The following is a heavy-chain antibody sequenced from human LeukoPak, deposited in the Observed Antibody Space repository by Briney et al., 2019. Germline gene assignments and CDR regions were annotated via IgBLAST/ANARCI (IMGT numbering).Heavy chain of an antibody. CDR2: ISSSSTDI. Sequence: GGSLRLSCAAPGFTFSSYSMNWVRQAPGKGLEWVSSISSSSTDIYYAGSVKGRFSISRDNAKNSLYLQMSSLRAEDTAVYYCTRDRIVGSTTGGFWGQGTLVTVSS. J-gene: IGHJ4*02. V-gene: IGHV3-21*01. D-gene: IGHD1-26*01. CDR1: GFTFSSYS. CDR3: TRDRIVGSTTGGF.